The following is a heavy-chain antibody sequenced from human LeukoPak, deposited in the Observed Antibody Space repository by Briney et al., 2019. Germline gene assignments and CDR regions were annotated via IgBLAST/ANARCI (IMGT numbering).Heavy chain of an antibody. Sequence: GGSLRLSCAASGFTFDDYAMHWVRQAPGKGLEWVSGISWNSGSIGYADSVKGRFTISRDNAKNSLYLQMNSLRAEDTALYYCARDKTIAAAGVFDYWGQGTLVTVSS. J-gene: IGHJ4*02. CDR1: GFTFDDYA. CDR2: ISWNSGSI. CDR3: ARDKTIAAAGVFDY. D-gene: IGHD6-13*01. V-gene: IGHV3-9*01.